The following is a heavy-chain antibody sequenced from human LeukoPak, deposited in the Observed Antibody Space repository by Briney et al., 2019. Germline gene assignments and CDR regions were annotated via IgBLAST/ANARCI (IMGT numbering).Heavy chain of an antibody. Sequence: GGSLRLSCAASGFTFSSYAMSWVRQAPGKGLEWVSALSGSGGSTYYADSVKGRFTISRDNAKNSLYLRMNSLRAEDTAVYYCAELGITMIGGVWGKGTTVTISS. CDR1: GFTFSSYA. J-gene: IGHJ6*04. V-gene: IGHV3-23*01. CDR3: AELGITMIGGV. CDR2: LSGSGGST. D-gene: IGHD3-10*02.